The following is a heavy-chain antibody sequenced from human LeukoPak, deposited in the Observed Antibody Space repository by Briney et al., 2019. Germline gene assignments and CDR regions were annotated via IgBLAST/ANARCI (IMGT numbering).Heavy chain of an antibody. CDR2: IYNTGTT. Sequence: PSETLSLTCNVSGDSISSGSSYWSWIRQPAGRGLEWIGRIYNTGTTVYNPPLKSRVAISLDTSKNQFSLKLTSVTAADSAVFYCARESPSLWSGIDVWGQGTMVTVSS. CDR1: GDSISSGSSY. CDR3: ARESPSLWSGIDV. J-gene: IGHJ3*01. D-gene: IGHD3-3*01. V-gene: IGHV4-61*02.